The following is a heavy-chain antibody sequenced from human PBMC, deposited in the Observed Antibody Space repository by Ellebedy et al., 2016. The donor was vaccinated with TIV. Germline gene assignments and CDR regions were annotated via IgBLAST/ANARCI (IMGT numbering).Heavy chain of an antibody. D-gene: IGHD4-11*01. V-gene: IGHV3-30*03. CDR2: ISYDGSNK. CDR1: GFTFSSYG. J-gene: IGHJ4*02. CDR3: ARRAFGYDYSNDPPDY. Sequence: GESLKVSXAASGFTFSSYGMHWVRQAPGKGLEWVAVISYDGSNKYYADSVKGRFTISRDNSKNTLYLQMNSLRAEDTAVYYCARRAFGYDYSNDPPDYWGQGTLVTVSS.